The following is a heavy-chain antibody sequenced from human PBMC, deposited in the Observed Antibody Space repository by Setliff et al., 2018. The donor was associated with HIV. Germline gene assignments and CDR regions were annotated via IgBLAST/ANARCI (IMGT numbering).Heavy chain of an antibody. CDR3: PSRVYYYDSNNFLREEGFDP. CDR1: VGSASNSRYY. V-gene: IGHV4-39*01. J-gene: IGHJ5*02. Sequence: SETLSLTCTVSVGSASNSRYYWAWIRQPPGKGLEYIGSINYNEKTYYNPSLKSRVTISIDTYKNQFSLNLTSVTAADTAVYYCPSRVYYYDSNNFLREEGFDPWGQGTLVTVSS. CDR2: INYNEKT. D-gene: IGHD3-22*01.